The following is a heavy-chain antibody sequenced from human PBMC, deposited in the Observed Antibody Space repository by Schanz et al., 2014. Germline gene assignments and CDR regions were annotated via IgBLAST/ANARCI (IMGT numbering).Heavy chain of an antibody. CDR3: ARKMKLGVYGGKGHDSLDI. J-gene: IGHJ3*02. Sequence: VQLVESGGGVVQPGGSLRLSCAASGFTFSSHWMHWVRQDPGKGLVWVARINSVGSNTDYADSVTGRFTISRDNAKNTLYLQMNTLRAEDTAVYYCARKMKLGVYGGKGHDSLDIWGQGTMVTVSS. V-gene: IGHV3-74*02. CDR1: GFTFSSHW. D-gene: IGHD4-17*01. CDR2: INSVGSNT.